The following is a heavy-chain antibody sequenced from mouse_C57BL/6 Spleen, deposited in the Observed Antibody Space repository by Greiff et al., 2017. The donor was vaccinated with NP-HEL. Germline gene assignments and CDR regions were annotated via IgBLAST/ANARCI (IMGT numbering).Heavy chain of an antibody. Sequence: QVHVKQPGTELVKPGASVKLSCKASGYTFTSYWMHWVKQRPGQGLEWIGNINPSNGGTNYNEKFKSKATLTVDKSSSTAYMQLSSLTSEDSAVYYCARGIYYDPFFDYWGQGTTLTVSS. CDR3: ARGIYYDPFFDY. D-gene: IGHD2-4*01. V-gene: IGHV1-53*01. CDR2: INPSNGGT. J-gene: IGHJ2*01. CDR1: GYTFTSYW.